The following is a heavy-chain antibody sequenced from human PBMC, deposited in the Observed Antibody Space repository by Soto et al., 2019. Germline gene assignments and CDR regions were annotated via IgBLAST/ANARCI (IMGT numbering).Heavy chain of an antibody. CDR1: GFTFSSYW. J-gene: IGHJ4*02. V-gene: IGHV3-74*01. CDR2: INEYGSVI. D-gene: IGHD3-16*01. Sequence: GGSLRLSCAASGFTFSSYWMHWVRQVPGKGLVWVSRINEYGSVINYADSVKGRFTISRDNSKNTLYLEMNSLRAEGAAVYYCTRDIGGRGAYWGQGTLVTVSS. CDR3: TRDIGGRGAY.